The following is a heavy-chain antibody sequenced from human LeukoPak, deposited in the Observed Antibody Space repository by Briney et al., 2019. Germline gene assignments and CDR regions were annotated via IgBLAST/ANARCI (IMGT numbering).Heavy chain of an antibody. CDR1: GYTFTGYY. D-gene: IGHD6-13*01. J-gene: IGHJ4*02. V-gene: IGHV1-2*02. CDR2: MNTYNGGT. Sequence: ASVTVSCEASGYTFTGYYIHWVRQAPGQGLEWMGWMNTYNGGTSYAQRLRGRVTITGDTSISTAYMELSRLTSDDTALYFCARGEGSSIDYWGQGTLVTVSS. CDR3: ARGEGSSIDY.